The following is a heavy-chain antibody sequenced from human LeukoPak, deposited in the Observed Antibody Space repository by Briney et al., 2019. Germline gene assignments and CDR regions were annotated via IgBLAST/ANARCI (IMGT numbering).Heavy chain of an antibody. Sequence: GESLKISCKGSGYSFTRYWIGWVRQMPGKGLEWMGIIYPSDSDTKYSPSFQGQVTISADKSIRTAYLQWSSLKASDTAMYYCARRMTLDAFDIWGQGTMVTVSS. CDR3: ARRMTLDAFDI. CDR1: GYSFTRYW. V-gene: IGHV5-51*01. CDR2: IYPSDSDT. J-gene: IGHJ3*02.